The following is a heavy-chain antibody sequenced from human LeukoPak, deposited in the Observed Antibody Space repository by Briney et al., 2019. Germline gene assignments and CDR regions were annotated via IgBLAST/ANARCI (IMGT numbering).Heavy chain of an antibody. J-gene: IGHJ5*02. D-gene: IGHD2-21*02. V-gene: IGHV4-59*12. CDR1: GGSISSYY. CDR3: AREVYSGGDCPSPRGWFVP. CDR2: IYYSGST. Sequence: SESPSLTCTVSGGSISSYYWSWIRQPPGKGLEWVGYIYYSGSTNYNPSLKSRVTISVDTSKNQFSVKVRSVTAADTGVYYCAREVYSGGDCPSPRGWFVPWGQGTVVTVSS.